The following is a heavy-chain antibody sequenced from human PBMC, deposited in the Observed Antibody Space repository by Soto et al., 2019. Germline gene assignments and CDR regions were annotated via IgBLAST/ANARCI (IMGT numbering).Heavy chain of an antibody. CDR1: GGSISSSSYY. D-gene: IGHD2-15*01. Sequence: LSLTCTVSGGSISSSSYYWGWIRQPPGKGLEWIGSIYYSGSTYYNPSLKSRVTISVDTSKNQFSLKLSSVTAADTAVYYCARHDCSGGSCSQGAFDIWGQGTMVTVSS. V-gene: IGHV4-39*01. CDR3: ARHDCSGGSCSQGAFDI. J-gene: IGHJ3*02. CDR2: IYYSGST.